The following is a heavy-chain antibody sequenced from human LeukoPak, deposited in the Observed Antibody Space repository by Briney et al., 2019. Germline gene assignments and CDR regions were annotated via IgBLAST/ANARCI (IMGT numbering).Heavy chain of an antibody. V-gene: IGHV3-48*01. D-gene: IGHD2-21*02. CDR2: ISSSSNKV. Sequence: PGGSLRLSCAASGFAISDYSMNWVRQVPGKGLEWVSYISSSSNKVYYADSVKGRFTISRDNAKNSLSLQMNSLRADDTAVYYCARNFYCGGDCAISYFDYWGQGTLVTVPS. J-gene: IGHJ4*02. CDR3: ARNFYCGGDCAISYFDY. CDR1: GFAISDYS.